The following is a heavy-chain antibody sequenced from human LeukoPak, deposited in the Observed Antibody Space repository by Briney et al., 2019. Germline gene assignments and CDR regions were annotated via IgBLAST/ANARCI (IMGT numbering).Heavy chain of an antibody. J-gene: IGHJ4*02. Sequence: PSETLSLTCAVYGGSFSGYYWSWIRQPPGKGLEWIGEINHSGSTNYNPSLKSRVTISVDTSKNQFSLKLSSVTAADTAVYYCARDLYGGSESGGYFYPFDYWGQGTLVTVSS. CDR2: INHSGST. D-gene: IGHD3-22*01. V-gene: IGHV4-34*01. CDR3: ARDLYGGSESGGYFYPFDY. CDR1: GGSFSGYY.